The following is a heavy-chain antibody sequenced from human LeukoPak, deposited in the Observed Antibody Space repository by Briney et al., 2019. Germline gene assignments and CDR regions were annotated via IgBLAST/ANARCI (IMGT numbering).Heavy chain of an antibody. CDR2: IKSKTDGGTT. J-gene: IGHJ4*02. CDR3: TTGITMVRGVIHLIDY. Sequence: PGGSLRLSCAASGFTFSTYAMTWVRQAPGQGLEWVGRIKSKTDGGTTDYAAPVKGRFTISRDDSKNTLYLQMNSLKTEDTAVYYCTTGITMVRGVIHLIDYWGQGTLVTVPS. V-gene: IGHV3-15*01. D-gene: IGHD3-10*01. CDR1: GFTFSTYA.